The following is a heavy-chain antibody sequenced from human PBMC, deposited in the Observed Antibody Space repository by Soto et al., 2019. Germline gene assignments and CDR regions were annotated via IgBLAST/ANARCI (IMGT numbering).Heavy chain of an antibody. V-gene: IGHV1-69*12. J-gene: IGHJ5*02. CDR1: GGTFSSYA. CDR2: IIPIFGTA. D-gene: IGHD3-22*01. Sequence: QVQLVQSGAEVKKPGSSVKVSCKASGGTFSSYAISWVRQAPGQGLEWMGEIIPIFGTANYAQKFQGRVTITADESTSTAYIVLSRLRSEDTAVYYCARDRGPSSGYYPYWFDPWGQGTLVTVSS. CDR3: ARDRGPSSGYYPYWFDP.